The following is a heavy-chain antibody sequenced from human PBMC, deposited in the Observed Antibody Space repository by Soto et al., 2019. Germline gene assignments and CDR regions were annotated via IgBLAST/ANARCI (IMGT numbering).Heavy chain of an antibody. J-gene: IGHJ3*02. Sequence: SVKVSCKASGCTFSSYTISWVRQAPGQGLEWMGRIIPILGIANYAQKFQGRVTITADKSTSTAYMELSSLRSEDTAVYYCASVGIAGSETAFAIWGQGTMVTVSS. D-gene: IGHD6-13*01. CDR1: GCTFSSYT. CDR2: IIPILGIA. V-gene: IGHV1-69*02. CDR3: ASVGIAGSETAFAI.